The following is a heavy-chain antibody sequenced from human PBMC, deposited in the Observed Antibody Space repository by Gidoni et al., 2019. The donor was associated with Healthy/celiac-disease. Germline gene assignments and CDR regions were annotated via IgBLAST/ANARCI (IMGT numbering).Heavy chain of an antibody. D-gene: IGHD5-18*01. Sequence: QVQLVESGGGVVQPGRSLRLSCAASGFTFSSYGMHWVRQAPGKGLEWVAVIWYDGSNKYYADSVKGRFTISRDNSKNTLYLQMNSLRAEDTAVYYCARDHSPRYTALPDYWGQGTLVTVSS. V-gene: IGHV3-33*01. J-gene: IGHJ4*02. CDR1: GFTFSSYG. CDR3: ARDHSPRYTALPDY. CDR2: IWYDGSNK.